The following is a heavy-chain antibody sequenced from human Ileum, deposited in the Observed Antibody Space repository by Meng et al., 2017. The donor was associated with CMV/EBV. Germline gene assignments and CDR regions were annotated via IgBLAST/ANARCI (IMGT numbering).Heavy chain of an antibody. J-gene: IGHJ4*02. Sequence: GESLKISCATSGFTFINAWMSWVRQAPGKGLEWVSGINWNGGSTGYADSVKGRFTISRDNAKNSLYLQMNSLRAEDTALYYCARRIAVAGTDEYYFDYWGQGTLVTVSS. CDR2: INWNGGST. CDR3: ARRIAVAGTDEYYFDY. D-gene: IGHD6-19*01. V-gene: IGHV3-20*04. CDR1: GFTFINAW.